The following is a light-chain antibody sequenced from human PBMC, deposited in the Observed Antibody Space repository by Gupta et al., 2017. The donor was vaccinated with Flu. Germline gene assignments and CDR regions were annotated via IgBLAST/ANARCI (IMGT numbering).Light chain of an antibody. CDR2: AGY. Sequence: SAWSQPASVSVPRAESIPISRSGTSSYVGGYNLASWYQFHPDKAPQFLIFAGYKRPSGVSNRFSGSKSGNTASLTNSGLQAEDEGDYHCCSYAGSSPLIFGGGTKLTVL. CDR3: CSYAGSSPLI. V-gene: IGLV2-23*01. CDR1: SSYVGGYNL. J-gene: IGLJ2*01.